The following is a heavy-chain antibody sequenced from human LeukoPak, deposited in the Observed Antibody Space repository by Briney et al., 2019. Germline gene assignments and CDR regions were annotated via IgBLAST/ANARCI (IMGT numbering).Heavy chain of an antibody. CDR3: ARGQGDYYFDY. Sequence: ASVTVSCKASGYTFTGYFVHWVRQAPGQGLEWMGWIKPNSGDTNYAQRFQGRVTMPTDTSVSTAYMELNSLTSDDTAVYYCARGQGDYYFDYWGQGTLVTVSS. D-gene: IGHD2-21*02. CDR2: IKPNSGDT. J-gene: IGHJ4*02. CDR1: GYTFTGYF. V-gene: IGHV1-2*02.